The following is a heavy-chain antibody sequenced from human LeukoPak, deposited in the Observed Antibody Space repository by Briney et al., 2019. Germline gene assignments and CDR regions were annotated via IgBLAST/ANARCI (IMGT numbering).Heavy chain of an antibody. CDR2: IKQDGGEK. V-gene: IGHV3-7*01. CDR3: AREASYYDSSGYYYALDS. Sequence: AGGSLRLSCAASGFIFSSYWMSWVRQAPGKGLEWVANIKQDGGEKYYVDSVKGRFTISRDNAKNSLYLQMNSLRAEDTAVYYCAREASYYDSSGYYYALDSWGQGTLVTVSS. J-gene: IGHJ4*02. CDR1: GFIFSSYW. D-gene: IGHD3-22*01.